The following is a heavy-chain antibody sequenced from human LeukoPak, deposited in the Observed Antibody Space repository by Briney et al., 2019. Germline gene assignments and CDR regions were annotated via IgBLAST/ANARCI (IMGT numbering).Heavy chain of an antibody. D-gene: IGHD3-3*01. J-gene: IGHJ4*02. CDR1: GGSISSSTNS. CDR2: VYYSGAT. CDR3: ASTTIFGPYFDY. V-gene: IGHV4-31*11. Sequence: SETLSLTCAVSGGSISSSTNSWNWIRQHPGKGLEWIGYVYYSGATYYNPSLKSRITVSVDTSKNQFSLKLSSVSAADTAVYYCASTTIFGPYFDYWGQGTLVTVSS.